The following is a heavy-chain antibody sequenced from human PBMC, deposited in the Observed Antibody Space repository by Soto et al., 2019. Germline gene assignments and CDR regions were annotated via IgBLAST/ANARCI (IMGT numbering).Heavy chain of an antibody. CDR2: ISYDGSNK. Sequence: GGSLRLSFAPSGLTLSSYAMHWARSATGKGLEWVAVISYDGSNKYDADSVKGRFTISRDNSKNTLYLQMNSLRAEDTAVYYCARVGELLWFGELFGAFDIWGQGTMVTVSS. CDR3: ARVGELLWFGELFGAFDI. J-gene: IGHJ3*02. D-gene: IGHD3-10*01. CDR1: GLTLSSYA. V-gene: IGHV3-30-3*01.